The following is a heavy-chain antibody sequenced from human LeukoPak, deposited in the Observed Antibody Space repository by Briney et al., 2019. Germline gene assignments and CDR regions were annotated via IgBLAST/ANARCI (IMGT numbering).Heavy chain of an antibody. CDR2: IIPIFGTA. D-gene: IGHD3-22*01. CDR1: GYTFTSYA. CDR3: AKLTNFDSGGSYRNHFDY. J-gene: IGHJ4*02. Sequence: SVKVCCKASGYTFTSYAISWVRQAPGQGLEWMGGIIPIFGTANYAQKFQGRVTITADESTSTAYMELSSLRSEDTAVYYCAKLTNFDSGGSYRNHFDYWGQGTLVTVSS. V-gene: IGHV1-69*13.